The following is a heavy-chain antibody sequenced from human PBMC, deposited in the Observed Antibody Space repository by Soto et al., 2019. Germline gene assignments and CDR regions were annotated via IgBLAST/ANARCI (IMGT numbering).Heavy chain of an antibody. V-gene: IGHV5-10-1*01. Sequence: PGESLKISCKGSGYSFTSYWISWVRQMPGKGLEWMGRIDPSDSYTNYSPSFQGHVTISADKSISTAYLQWSSLKASDTAMYYCARLRSHYYDSSGYYVSDYWGQGNPVPVSS. D-gene: IGHD3-22*01. CDR3: ARLRSHYYDSSGYYVSDY. J-gene: IGHJ4*02. CDR1: GYSFTSYW. CDR2: IDPSDSYT.